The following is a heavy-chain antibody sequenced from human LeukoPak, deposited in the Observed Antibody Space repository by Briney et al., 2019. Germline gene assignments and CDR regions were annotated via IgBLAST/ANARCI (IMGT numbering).Heavy chain of an antibody. CDR3: ARAKSSGLNWFDP. CDR2: IYHSGST. Sequence: SETLSLTCAVSGGSISSSNWWSWVRQPPGKGLEWIGKIYHSGSTNYNPSLKSRVTISVDKSKNQFSLKLSSVTAADTAVYYCARAKSSGLNWFDPWGQGTLVTVSS. D-gene: IGHD3-22*01. V-gene: IGHV4-4*02. J-gene: IGHJ5*02. CDR1: GGSISSSNW.